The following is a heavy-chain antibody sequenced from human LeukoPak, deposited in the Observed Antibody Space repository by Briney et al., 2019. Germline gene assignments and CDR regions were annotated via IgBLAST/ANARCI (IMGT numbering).Heavy chain of an antibody. Sequence: GGTLRLSCAASGFTFSSYGMSWVRQAPGKGLEWVSAISGSGGSTYYADSVKGRFTISRDNSKNTLYLQMNSLRAEDTAVYYCAKTHIPFIVVVPAAPMDVWGKGTTVTISS. D-gene: IGHD2-2*01. CDR3: AKTHIPFIVVVPAAPMDV. V-gene: IGHV3-23*01. CDR1: GFTFSSYG. J-gene: IGHJ6*03. CDR2: ISGSGGST.